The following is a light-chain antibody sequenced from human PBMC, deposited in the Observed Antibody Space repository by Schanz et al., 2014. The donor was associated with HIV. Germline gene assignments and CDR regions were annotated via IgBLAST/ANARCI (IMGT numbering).Light chain of an antibody. J-gene: IGKJ4*01. Sequence: EIVLTQSPGSLSLSPGERATLSCRASQSLTSRYLAWYLQKPGQAPRLLIYGASSRATGIPDRFSGSGSGTDFTLTISRLEPEDFATDYFQHYDISRGTFGGGTRVEIK. CDR3: QHYDISRGT. V-gene: IGKV3-20*01. CDR2: GAS. CDR1: QSLTSRY.